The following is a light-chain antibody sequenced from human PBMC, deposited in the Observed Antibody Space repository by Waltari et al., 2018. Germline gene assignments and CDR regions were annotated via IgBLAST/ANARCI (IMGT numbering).Light chain of an antibody. V-gene: IGLV2-14*01. CDR3: SSYTSSGVV. CDR2: DVY. Sequence: QSALTQPPSVSGSPGQAILISCTGTGSDVGGYAYVSWYQQYPGKAPRLIIYDVYNRPSGVSNRFSGSKSDNTASLTISGLQAEDESVYYCSSYTSSGVVFGGGTKLTVL. J-gene: IGLJ2*01. CDR1: GSDVGGYAY.